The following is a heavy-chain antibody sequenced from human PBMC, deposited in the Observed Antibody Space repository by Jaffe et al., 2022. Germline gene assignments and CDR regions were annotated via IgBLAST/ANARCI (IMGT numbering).Heavy chain of an antibody. V-gene: IGHV3-48*03. D-gene: IGHD5-12*01. CDR1: GFTFSSYE. CDR2: ISSSGSTI. CDR3: ARDSRQRWLQLRGGRIDY. Sequence: EVQLVESGGGLVQPGGSLRLSCAASGFTFSSYEMNWVRQAPGKGLEWVSYISSSGSTIYYADSVKGRFTISRDNAKNSLYLQMNSLRAEDTAVYYCARDSRQRWLQLRGGRIDYWGQGTLVTVSS. J-gene: IGHJ4*02.